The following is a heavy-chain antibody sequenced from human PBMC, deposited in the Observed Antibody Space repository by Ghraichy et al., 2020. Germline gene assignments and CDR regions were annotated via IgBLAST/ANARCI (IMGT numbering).Heavy chain of an antibody. J-gene: IGHJ4*02. V-gene: IGHV4-4*09. CDR1: GGSISSYY. Sequence: SETLSLTCTVSGGSISSYYWSWIRQPPGKGLEWIGYIYTSGSTNYNPSLKSRVTISVDTSKNQFSLKLSSVTAADTAVYYCARHSRDGYNYGGLDYWGQGTLVTVSS. D-gene: IGHD5-24*01. CDR2: IYTSGST. CDR3: ARHSRDGYNYGGLDY.